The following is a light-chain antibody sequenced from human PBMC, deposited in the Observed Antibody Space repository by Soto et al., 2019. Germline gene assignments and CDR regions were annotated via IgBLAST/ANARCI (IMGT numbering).Light chain of an antibody. Sequence: DIHMTQSPSTLPASVGDRVTITCRASQSISSWLAWYQQKPGKAPKLLIYKASTLKSGVPSRFSGSGSGTKFTLTIARLQPDDFATYYCQQYETFSGTFGPGTKVDIK. CDR2: KAS. CDR3: QQYETFSGT. V-gene: IGKV1-5*03. J-gene: IGKJ1*01. CDR1: QSISSW.